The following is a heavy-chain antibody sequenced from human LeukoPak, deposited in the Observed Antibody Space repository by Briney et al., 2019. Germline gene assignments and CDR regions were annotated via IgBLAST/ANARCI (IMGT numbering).Heavy chain of an antibody. CDR2: IRGSGGST. Sequence: PGGSLRLSCAVSGFTFSSYAMSWVRQAPGKGLEWVSAIRGSGGSTYYADSLKGRFTISRDNSKNTLYLQMNSLRVEDTAVYYCTTDGGKMWLVLESYWGQGTLVTVSS. V-gene: IGHV3-23*01. CDR3: TTDGGKMWLVLESY. D-gene: IGHD6-19*01. J-gene: IGHJ4*02. CDR1: GFTFSSYA.